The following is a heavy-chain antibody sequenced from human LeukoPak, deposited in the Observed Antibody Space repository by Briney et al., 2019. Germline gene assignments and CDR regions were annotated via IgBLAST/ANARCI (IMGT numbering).Heavy chain of an antibody. CDR1: GYTFTSYY. Sequence: ASVKVSCKASGYTFTSYYMHWVRQAPGQGLEWMGIINPSGGSTSYAQKFQGRVTMTRNTSISTAYMELSSLRSEDTAVYYCARGSPNPVFWWLQFHTVFDYWGQGTLVTVSS. CDR2: INPSGGST. CDR3: ARGSPNPVFWWLQFHTVFDY. J-gene: IGHJ4*02. D-gene: IGHD5-24*01. V-gene: IGHV1-46*01.